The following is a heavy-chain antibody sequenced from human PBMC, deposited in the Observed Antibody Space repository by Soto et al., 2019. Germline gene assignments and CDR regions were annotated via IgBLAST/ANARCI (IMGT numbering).Heavy chain of an antibody. Sequence: QVQLVQSGAEVRKPGASVKVSCEASGYTFTSYDIYWVRQATGQGLEWMGWMNPNTGNSGYAQKFKGRVPMTSDTSISTAHVGLGSLRSEDTAVYYCARRAETNGWNGFGADKYYFDFWGQGTLVTVSS. D-gene: IGHD1-1*01. CDR2: MNPNTGNS. CDR1: GYTFTSYD. CDR3: ARRAETNGWNGFGADKYYFDF. V-gene: IGHV1-8*01. J-gene: IGHJ4*02.